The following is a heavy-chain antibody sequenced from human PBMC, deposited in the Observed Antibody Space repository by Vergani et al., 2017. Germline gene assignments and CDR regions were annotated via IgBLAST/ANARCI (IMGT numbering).Heavy chain of an antibody. CDR3: ASSAQRLPAAIPSAFDL. Sequence: QLQLQESGPGLVKPSETLSLTCTVSGGSISSSSCNWGWIRQPPGKGLEWIGSIYYTGSTYYNPSLKSRVTISGNTSKRQSSLKLSSVTAADTAVYYCASSAQRLPAAIPSAFDLWGQGTMVTVSS. CDR2: IYYTGST. D-gene: IGHD2-2*01. V-gene: IGHV4-39*07. J-gene: IGHJ3*01. CDR1: GGSISSSSCN.